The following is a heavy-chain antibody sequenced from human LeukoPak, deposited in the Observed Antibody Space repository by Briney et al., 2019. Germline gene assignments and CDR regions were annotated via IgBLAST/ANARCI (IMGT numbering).Heavy chain of an antibody. D-gene: IGHD3-9*01. CDR3: AREGRWRYDILTGYFDY. CDR2: IKQDGSEQ. V-gene: IGHV3-7*01. CDR1: GFSLSTYW. J-gene: IGHJ4*02. Sequence: GGSLGLSCAASGFSLSTYWMSWVRQAPGKGLEWVANIKQDGSEQYYGDSVKGRFTISRDNANNSLFLQMDSLTAEDTAVYYCAREGRWRYDILTGYFDYWGQGILVTVSS.